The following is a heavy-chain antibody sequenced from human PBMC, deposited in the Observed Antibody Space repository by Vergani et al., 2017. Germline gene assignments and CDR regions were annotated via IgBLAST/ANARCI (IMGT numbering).Heavy chain of an antibody. CDR2: LRYDGSNE. D-gene: IGHD1-1*01. CDR3: ARWGNEKRLDS. V-gene: IGHV3-30*02. Sequence: QVQLVESGGGVVQPGGSLRLSCAASGFSFSTYGMHWVRQAPGRGLEWVAFLRYDGSNEYYGDAVKGRFFISRDNSKNMLSLEMHSMRPEDTAVYYCARWGNEKRLDSWGQGTLVTVSS. J-gene: IGHJ5*01. CDR1: GFSFSTYG.